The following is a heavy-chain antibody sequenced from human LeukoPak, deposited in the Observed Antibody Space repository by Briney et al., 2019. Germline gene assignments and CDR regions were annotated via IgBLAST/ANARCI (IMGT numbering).Heavy chain of an antibody. J-gene: IGHJ6*02. D-gene: IGHD2-2*01. CDR2: IYSGGST. CDR3: ARRAFSNYGMDV. V-gene: IGHV3-53*01. Sequence: PGGSLRLSCAASGFTVSSNYMSWVRQAPGRGLEWVSVIYSGGSTYYADSVKGRFTISRDNSKNTLYLQMNSLRAEDTAVYYCARRAFSNYGMDVWGQGTTVTVSS. CDR1: GFTVSSNY.